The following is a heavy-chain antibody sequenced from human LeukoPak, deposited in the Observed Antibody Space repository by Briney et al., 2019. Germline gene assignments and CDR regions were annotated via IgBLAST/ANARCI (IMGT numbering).Heavy chain of an antibody. CDR1: GFTFSTYA. V-gene: IGHV3-23*01. CDR3: AKGESHPKYYFDY. CDR2: ISGSDGST. D-gene: IGHD3-10*01. Sequence: QPGGSLRLSCAASGFTFSTYAIRWVRQAPGKGLEWVSSISGSDGSTYYADSVKGRFTISGDNSKNTLYLQVNSLRAEDTAVYYCAKGESHPKYYFDYWGQGTLVTVSS. J-gene: IGHJ4*02.